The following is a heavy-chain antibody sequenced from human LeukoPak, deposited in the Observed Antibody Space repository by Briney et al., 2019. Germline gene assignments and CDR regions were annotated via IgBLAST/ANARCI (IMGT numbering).Heavy chain of an antibody. J-gene: IGHJ6*02. V-gene: IGHV3-30-3*01. CDR2: ISYDGSNK. CDR1: GFTFSSYA. CDR3: ARDLYYYGSGSFGKYYYYGMGV. D-gene: IGHD3-10*01. Sequence: PGRSLRLSCAASGFTFSSYAMHWVRQAPGKGLEWVAVISYDGSNKYYADSVKGRFTISRDNSKNTLYLQMNSLRAEDTAVYYCARDLYYYGSGSFGKYYYYGMGVWGQGTTVTVSS.